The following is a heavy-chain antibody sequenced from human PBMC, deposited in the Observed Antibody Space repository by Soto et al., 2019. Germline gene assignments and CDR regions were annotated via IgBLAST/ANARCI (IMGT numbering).Heavy chain of an antibody. CDR1: GGTFSSYA. Sequence: QVQLVQSGAEVKKPGSSVKVSCKASGGTFSSYAISWVRQAPGQGLEWMGGIIPIFGTANYAQKFQGRVTITADESTSTAYMELSSLRSEDTAVYYCAKEIVVVPAAISYYYYYGVDVWGQGTTVTVSS. CDR2: IIPIFGTA. CDR3: AKEIVVVPAAISYYYYYGVDV. D-gene: IGHD2-2*01. V-gene: IGHV1-69*01. J-gene: IGHJ6*02.